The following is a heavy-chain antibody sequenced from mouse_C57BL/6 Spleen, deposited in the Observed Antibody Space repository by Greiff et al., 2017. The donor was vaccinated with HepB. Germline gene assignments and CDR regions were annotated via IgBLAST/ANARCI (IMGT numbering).Heavy chain of an antibody. V-gene: IGHV5-17*01. CDR3: ARGTPAFAY. CDR1: GFTFSDYG. CDR2: TSSGSSTI. D-gene: IGHD3-3*01. J-gene: IGHJ3*01. Sequence: EVQRVESGGGLVKPGGSLKLSCAASGFTFSDYGMHWVRQAPEKGLEWVAYTSSGSSTIYYADTVKGRFTISRDNANNTLFLQMPSLRSEDTAMYYCARGTPAFAYWGQGPLVTVSA.